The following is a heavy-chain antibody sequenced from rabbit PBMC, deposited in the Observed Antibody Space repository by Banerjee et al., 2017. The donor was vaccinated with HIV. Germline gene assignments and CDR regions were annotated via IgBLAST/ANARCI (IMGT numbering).Heavy chain of an antibody. Sequence: QSLEESGGDLVKPGASLTLTCTASGFSFSSSYYMCWVRQAPGKGPEWIACIYAGSGSTYYASWAKGRFTISKPSSTTVTLQMTSLTAADTATYFCARDLYSGSSSFGLWGPGTLVTVS. J-gene: IGHJ4*01. CDR2: IYAGSGST. D-gene: IGHD8-1*01. CDR1: GFSFSSSYY. CDR3: ARDLYSGSSSFGL. V-gene: IGHV1S40*01.